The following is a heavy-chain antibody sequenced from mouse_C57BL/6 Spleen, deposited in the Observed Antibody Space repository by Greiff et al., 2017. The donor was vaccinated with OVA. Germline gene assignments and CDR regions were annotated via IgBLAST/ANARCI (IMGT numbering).Heavy chain of an antibody. CDR2: IDPANGNT. Sequence: EVQLQQSVAELVRPGASVKLSCTASGFNIKNSYMHWVKQRPEQGLEWIGRIDPANGNTKYAPKFQGKATITADTSSNTAYLQLSSLTSEDTAIFVCACSRNYDGSGFAYWGQGTLVTVSA. CDR1: GFNIKNSY. D-gene: IGHD1-1*01. J-gene: IGHJ3*01. V-gene: IGHV14-3*01. CDR3: ACSRNYDGSGFAY.